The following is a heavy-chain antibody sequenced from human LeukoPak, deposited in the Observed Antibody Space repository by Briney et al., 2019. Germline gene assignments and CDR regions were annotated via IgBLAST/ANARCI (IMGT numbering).Heavy chain of an antibody. CDR3: ARDCGVQAAFEDWYFDL. CDR2: ISSSGSTI. V-gene: IGHV3-48*03. Sequence: GGSLRLSCAASGFTFSSYEMNWVRQAPGKGLEWVSYISSSGSTIYYADSVKGRFTISRDNAKNSLYLQMNSLRAEDTAVYYCARDCGVQAAFEDWYFDLWGRGTLVTVSS. J-gene: IGHJ2*01. D-gene: IGHD6-25*01. CDR1: GFTFSSYE.